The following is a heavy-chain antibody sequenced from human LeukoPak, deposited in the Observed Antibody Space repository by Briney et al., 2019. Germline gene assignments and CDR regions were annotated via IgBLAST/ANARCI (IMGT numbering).Heavy chain of an antibody. CDR2: INHSGSI. CDR3: ASNIAVAGNFDY. D-gene: IGHD6-19*01. V-gene: IGHV4-34*01. Sequence: SETLSLTCAVYGGSFSGYYWSWIRQPPGKGLEWIGEINHSGSINYNPSLKSRVTISEDTSKNQFSLKLSSVTAADTAVYYCASNIAVAGNFDYWGQGTLVTVSS. CDR1: GGSFSGYY. J-gene: IGHJ4*02.